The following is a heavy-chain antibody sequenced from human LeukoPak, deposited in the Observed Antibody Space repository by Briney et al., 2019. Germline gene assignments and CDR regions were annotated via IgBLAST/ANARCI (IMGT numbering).Heavy chain of an antibody. CDR2: IIPILGIA. CDR3: ATHILYSSSWYDLFDY. Sequence: SVKVSCKASGGTFSSYAISWVRQAPGQGLEWMGRIIPILGIANYAQKFQGRVTITADKSTSTAYMELSSLRSEDTAVYYCATHILYSSSWYDLFDYWGQGTLVTVSS. V-gene: IGHV1-69*04. J-gene: IGHJ4*02. D-gene: IGHD6-13*01. CDR1: GGTFSSYA.